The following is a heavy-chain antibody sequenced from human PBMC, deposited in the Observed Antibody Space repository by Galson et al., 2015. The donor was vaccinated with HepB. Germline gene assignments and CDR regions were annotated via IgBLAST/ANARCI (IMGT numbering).Heavy chain of an antibody. D-gene: IGHD6-25*01. CDR2: ISSRSAYI. CDR3: ARDRSGDVDY. J-gene: IGHJ4*02. CDR1: GFTFSDYS. Sequence: SLRLSCAASGFTFSDYSMTWVRQAPGKGLEWVSYISSRSAYIDYADSVRGRFTISRDNAKNSLYLQMNSLRDEDTATYYCARDRSGDVDYWGQGTLVTVSS. V-gene: IGHV3-21*01.